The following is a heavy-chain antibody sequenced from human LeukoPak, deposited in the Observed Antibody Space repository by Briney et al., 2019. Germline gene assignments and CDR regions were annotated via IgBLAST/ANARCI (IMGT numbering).Heavy chain of an antibody. D-gene: IGHD2-8*01. Sequence: SETLSLTCIVSGDSISRSTYYWGWIRQPPGKGLEWIGSIYYTGSTYLNPSLKSRVSVSVDTSRNQFSLRLTSVTAADTAVYYCARQDVVIIPTAHEFNWFDPWGQGTLVTVSS. CDR1: GDSISRSTYY. J-gene: IGHJ5*02. CDR3: ARQDVVIIPTAHEFNWFDP. CDR2: IYYTGST. V-gene: IGHV4-39*01.